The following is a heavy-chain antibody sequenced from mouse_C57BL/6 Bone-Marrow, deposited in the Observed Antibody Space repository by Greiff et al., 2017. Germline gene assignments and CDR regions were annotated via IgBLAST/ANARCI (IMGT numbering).Heavy chain of an antibody. Sequence: DVKLQESGGGLVQPGGSLKLSCAASGFTFSDYGMAWVRQAPRKGPEWVAFISNLAYSIYYADTVTGRFTISRENAKNTLYLEMSSLRSEDTAMYYCASISGGYAMDYWGQGTSVTVSS. CDR3: ASISGGYAMDY. CDR1: GFTFSDYG. D-gene: IGHD3-1*01. CDR2: ISNLAYSI. V-gene: IGHV5-15*01. J-gene: IGHJ4*01.